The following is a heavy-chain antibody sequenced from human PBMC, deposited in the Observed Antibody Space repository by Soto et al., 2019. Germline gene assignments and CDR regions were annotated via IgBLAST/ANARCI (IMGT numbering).Heavy chain of an antibody. D-gene: IGHD1-20*01. Sequence: LTRIRELPGKCLEWSGYIFYSGSTYYNPSLMSRVTISADTSKNQFSLKLTSGSAADTAVYYCARDQGISGTTRVTFDYWGQGTLVTVSS. CDR3: ARDQGISGTTRVTFDY. CDR2: IFYSGST. J-gene: IGHJ4*02. V-gene: IGHV4-31*02.